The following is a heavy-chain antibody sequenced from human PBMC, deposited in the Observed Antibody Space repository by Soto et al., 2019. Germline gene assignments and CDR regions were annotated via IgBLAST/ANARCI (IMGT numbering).Heavy chain of an antibody. CDR1: GYTFTGYY. D-gene: IGHD4-17*01. V-gene: IGHV1-2*02. Sequence: GASVKVSCKASGYTFTGYYMHWVRQAPGQGLEWMGWINPNSGGTNYAQKFQGRVTMTRDTSISTAYMELSRLRSDDTAVYYCARDASGDYSYYYYYYVMHVWGQGTTFTVS. CDR3: ARDASGDYSYYYYYYVMHV. J-gene: IGHJ6*02. CDR2: INPNSGGT.